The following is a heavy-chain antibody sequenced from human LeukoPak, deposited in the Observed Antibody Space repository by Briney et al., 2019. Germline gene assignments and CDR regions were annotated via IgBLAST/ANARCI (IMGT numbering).Heavy chain of an antibody. Sequence: PGGSLRLSCKGSGYRFPSYWIGWVRQMPGKGLEWMGIIYPGDSGTRYSPSFQGQVAISADKSLSTAYLQWSSLKASDTAMYYCARRNVVATRGGPFDYWGQGTLVTVSS. V-gene: IGHV5-51*01. CDR2: IYPGDSGT. CDR1: GYRFPSYW. J-gene: IGHJ4*02. D-gene: IGHD5-12*01. CDR3: ARRNVVATRGGPFDY.